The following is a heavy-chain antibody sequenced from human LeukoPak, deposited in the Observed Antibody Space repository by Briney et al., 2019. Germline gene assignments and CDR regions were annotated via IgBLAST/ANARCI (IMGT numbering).Heavy chain of an antibody. CDR2: IIPILGIA. CDR3: ARGSYYFHYYYYYGMDV. D-gene: IGHD1-26*01. V-gene: IGHV1-69*04. J-gene: IGHJ6*02. CDR1: GGTFSSYA. Sequence: SVKVSCKASGGTFSSYAISWVRQAPGQGLEWMGRIIPILGIANYAQKFQGRVTITADKSTSTAYMELSSLRSEDTAVYYCARGSYYFHYYYYYGMDVWGQGTTVTVSS.